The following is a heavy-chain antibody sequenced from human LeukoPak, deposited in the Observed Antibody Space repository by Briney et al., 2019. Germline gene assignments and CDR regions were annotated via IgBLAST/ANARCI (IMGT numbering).Heavy chain of an antibody. CDR1: DGSISEDY. Sequence: PSETLSLTCTVSDGSISEDYWTWIRQPPGKGLEWIALIYVRGTTNYTPSLKSRVTISLDTSKDQFSLKLNSVTAADTAIYYCAGRRFDSWGQGILVTVSS. CDR2: IYVRGTT. J-gene: IGHJ4*02. CDR3: AGRRFDS. V-gene: IGHV4-4*09.